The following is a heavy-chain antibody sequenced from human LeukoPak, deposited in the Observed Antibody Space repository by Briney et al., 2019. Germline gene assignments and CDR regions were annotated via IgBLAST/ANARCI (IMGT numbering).Heavy chain of an antibody. J-gene: IGHJ4*02. CDR2: IYHSGST. CDR3: ARGALVVATTYYFDY. D-gene: IGHD3-22*01. V-gene: IGHV4-30-2*01. CDR1: GGSISSGGYS. Sequence: PSETLSLTCAVSGGSISSGGYSWSWIRQPPGKGLEWIGYIYHSGSTYYNPSLKSRVTISVDRSKNQFSLKLSSVTAADTAVYYCARGALVVATTYYFDYWGQGTLVTVSS.